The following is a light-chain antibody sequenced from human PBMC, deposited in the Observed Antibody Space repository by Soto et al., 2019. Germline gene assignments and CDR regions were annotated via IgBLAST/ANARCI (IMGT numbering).Light chain of an antibody. CDR2: SNN. CDR1: SSNIGSNT. CDR3: AAWDDSLNGL. V-gene: IGLV1-44*01. J-gene: IGLJ2*01. Sequence: QSVLTQPPSASGTPGQRVTISCSGSSSNIGSNTVNWYQQLPGTAPNLLIYSNNQRPSGVPDRFSGSKSGTSASLAISGLQSEDEAEYYCAAWDDSLNGLFGGGTKLTGL.